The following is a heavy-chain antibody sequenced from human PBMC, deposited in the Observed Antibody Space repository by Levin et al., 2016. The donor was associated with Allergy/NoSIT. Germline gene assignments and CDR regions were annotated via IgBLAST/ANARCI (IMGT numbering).Heavy chain of an antibody. V-gene: IGHV1-2*02. CDR3: ARVPDLLEWLSYFDY. J-gene: IGHJ4*02. CDR2: INPNSGGT. Sequence: WVRQAPGQGLEWMGWINPNSGGTNYAQKFQGRVTMTRDTSISTAYMELSRLRSDDTAVYYCARVPDLLEWLSYFDYWGQGTLVTVSS. D-gene: IGHD3-3*01.